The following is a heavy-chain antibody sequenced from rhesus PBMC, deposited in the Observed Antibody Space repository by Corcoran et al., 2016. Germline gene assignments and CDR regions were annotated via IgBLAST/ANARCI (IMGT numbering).Heavy chain of an antibody. Sequence: QVQLQESGPGLVKPSETLSLTGAVSGGSFSGYYWGWIGKPPGEGLEWIGYISGSSGSTDYNPSLKSRVTISTDTSKNQFSLKLSSVTAADTAVYYCARDHRAAAGCFDYWGQGVLVTVSS. J-gene: IGHJ4*01. V-gene: IGHV4-165*01. CDR1: GGSFSGYY. CDR3: ARDHRAAAGCFDY. CDR2: ISGSSGST. D-gene: IGHD6-31*01.